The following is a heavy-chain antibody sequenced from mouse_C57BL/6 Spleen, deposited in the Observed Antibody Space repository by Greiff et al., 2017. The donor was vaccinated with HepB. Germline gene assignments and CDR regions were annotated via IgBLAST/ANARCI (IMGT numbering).Heavy chain of an antibody. CDR1: GYTFTSYT. D-gene: IGHD1-1*01. J-gene: IGHJ2*01. CDR3: ARGGTTVVAPYYFDY. CDR2: INPSSGYT. V-gene: IGHV1-4*01. Sequence: QVQLQQSGAELARPGASVKMSCKASGYTFTSYTMHWVKQRPGQGLEWIGYINPSSGYTKYNQKFKDKATLTADKSSSTAYMQLSSLTSEDSAVYYCARGGTTVVAPYYFDYWGQGTTLTVSS.